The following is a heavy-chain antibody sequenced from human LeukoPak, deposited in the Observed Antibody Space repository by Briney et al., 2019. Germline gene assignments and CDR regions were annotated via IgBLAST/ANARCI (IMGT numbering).Heavy chain of an antibody. V-gene: IGHV4-39*07. CDR1: GGSISSSSYY. CDR2: IYYSGST. J-gene: IGHJ4*02. Sequence: SETLSLTCTVSGGSISSSSYYWGWIRQPPGKGLEWIGSIYYSGSTNYNPSLKSRVTISVDTSKNQFSLRLSSVTAADAAVYYCARVAGAVADYWGQGTLVTVSS. D-gene: IGHD6-19*01. CDR3: ARVAGAVADY.